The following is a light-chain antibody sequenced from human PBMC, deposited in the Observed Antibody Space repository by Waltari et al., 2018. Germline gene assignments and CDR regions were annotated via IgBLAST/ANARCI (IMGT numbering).Light chain of an antibody. CDR1: QSLSNTY. CDR2: GAS. V-gene: IGKV3-20*01. J-gene: IGKJ1*01. CDR3: QQYGSAPWT. Sequence: EIVLTQSPGTLSLSPGERATLSCRASQSLSNTYLGWYQQKPGQAPRLLIYGASSRATGIPDRFSGRGSGTDFTLTISRLEPEDFAVYYCQQYGSAPWTFGQGTKVEIK.